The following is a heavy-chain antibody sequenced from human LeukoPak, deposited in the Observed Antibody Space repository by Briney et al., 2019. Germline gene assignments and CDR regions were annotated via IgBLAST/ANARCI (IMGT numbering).Heavy chain of an antibody. J-gene: IGHJ6*03. Sequence: GESLKISCEGSGYSFNSYWIGWVRQMPGKGLEWMGIIYPGDSDTRYSPSFQGQVTISADKSISTAYLQWSSLKASDTAMYYCARHRSPDDFWSGHYRGGLYYYMDVWGKGTTVTVSS. D-gene: IGHD3-3*01. CDR1: GYSFNSYW. CDR2: IYPGDSDT. CDR3: ARHRSPDDFWSGHYRGGLYYYMDV. V-gene: IGHV5-51*01.